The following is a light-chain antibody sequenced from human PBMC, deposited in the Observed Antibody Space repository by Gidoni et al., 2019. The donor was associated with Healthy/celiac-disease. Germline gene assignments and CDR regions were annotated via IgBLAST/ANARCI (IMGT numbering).Light chain of an antibody. CDR3: QKYNSAPRT. J-gene: IGKJ1*01. CDR2: AAS. V-gene: IGKV1-27*01. CDR1: QGISNY. Sequence: DIQMTQSPSSLSASVGDRVTITCRASQGISNYLAWSQQKPGKVPKLLIYAASTLQSGVPSRFSGSGSGTDFTLTISSLQPEDVSTYYCQKYNSAPRTFXXXTKVEIK.